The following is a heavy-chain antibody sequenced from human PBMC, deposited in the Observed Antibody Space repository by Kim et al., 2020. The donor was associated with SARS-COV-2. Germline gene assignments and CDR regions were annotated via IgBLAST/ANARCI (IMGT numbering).Heavy chain of an antibody. CDR1: GFTFSNYS. Sequence: GGSLRLSCAASGFTFSNYSMNWVRQTPGEGLVWVSRIHDDGRNTDYADSVKGRFTISRDNAKNTLYLQMNSLRAEDTAVYYCARAGDYDISGQYAFFHHWGEGALVTVSS. CDR2: IHDDGRNT. CDR3: ARAGDYDISGQYAFFHH. J-gene: IGHJ1*01. V-gene: IGHV3-74*01. D-gene: IGHD3-22*01.